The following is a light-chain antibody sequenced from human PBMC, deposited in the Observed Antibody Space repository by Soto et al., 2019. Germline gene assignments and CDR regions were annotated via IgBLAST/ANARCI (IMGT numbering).Light chain of an antibody. J-gene: IGKJ2*01. CDR1: QSVSNN. CDR3: QQYNSWPPYP. CDR2: GAS. V-gene: IGKV3-15*01. Sequence: EIVMTQSPATLSVSPGERATLSCRASQSVSNNLSWYHQKPGQAPRILIYGASTRATGIPARFSGSGSGTEFTLTISSLQSEDFAVYYCQQYNSWPPYPFGQGTKLEIK.